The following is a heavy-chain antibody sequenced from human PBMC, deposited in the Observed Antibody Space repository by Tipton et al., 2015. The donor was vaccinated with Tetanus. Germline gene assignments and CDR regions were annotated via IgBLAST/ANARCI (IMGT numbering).Heavy chain of an antibody. Sequence: GLVKPSETLSLTCAVYGGSFSGYYWSWIRQPPGKGLEWIGEINHSGSTNYNPSLKSRVTISVDTSKNQFSLKLSSVTAADTAVYYCARGSGYSSSWYNRRGGDDYWGQGTLVTVSS. D-gene: IGHD6-13*01. CDR2: INHSGST. CDR3: ARGSGYSSSWYNRRGGDDY. J-gene: IGHJ4*02. V-gene: IGHV4-34*01. CDR1: GGSFSGYY.